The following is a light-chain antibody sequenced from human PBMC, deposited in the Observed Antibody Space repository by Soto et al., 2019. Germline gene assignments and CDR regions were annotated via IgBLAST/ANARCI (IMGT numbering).Light chain of an antibody. CDR2: GAS. CDR1: QSVSSN. V-gene: IGKV3-15*01. J-gene: IGKJ1*01. CDR3: QQYNNWWT. Sequence: EIVMTQSPVTLSVSPGERATLSCRAGQSVSSNLAWYQHKHGQAPRLLIYGASTRATGIPARFTGSGSGTEFTLTISSLQFDDSAVYYCQQYNNWWTFGQGTKVEI.